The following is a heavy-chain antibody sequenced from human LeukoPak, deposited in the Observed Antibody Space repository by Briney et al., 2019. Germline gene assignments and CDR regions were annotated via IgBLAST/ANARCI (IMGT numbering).Heavy chain of an antibody. V-gene: IGHV4-59*08. CDR3: ASRRRIAVAGLT. J-gene: IGHJ5*02. CDR2: IYYSGST. D-gene: IGHD6-19*01. CDR1: GGSISSYY. Sequence: SETLSLTCTVSGGSISSYYWSWIRQPPGKGLEWIGYIYYSGSTNYNPSLKSRVTISVDTSKNQFSLKLSSVTAADTAVYYCASRRRIAVAGLTWGQGTLVTVSS.